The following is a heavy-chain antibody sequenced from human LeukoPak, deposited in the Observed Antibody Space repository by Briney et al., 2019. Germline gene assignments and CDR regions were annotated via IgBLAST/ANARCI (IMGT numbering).Heavy chain of an antibody. Sequence: GGSLTLSCTASGFTFSDYAMSWGPRARGKAVEWVSGIGNSGHSTYYADSVKGRFTISRDNSRNTLYLQMNSLRVEDTALFYCAKDFSSGYLGDGFDIWGQGTMVTVSA. J-gene: IGHJ3*02. CDR2: IGNSGHST. CDR1: GFTFSDYA. CDR3: AKDFSSGYLGDGFDI. D-gene: IGHD3-22*01. V-gene: IGHV3-23*01.